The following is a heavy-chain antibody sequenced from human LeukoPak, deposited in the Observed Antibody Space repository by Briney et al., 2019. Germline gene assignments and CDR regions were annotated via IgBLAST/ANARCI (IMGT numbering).Heavy chain of an antibody. CDR1: GFTFDDYS. CDR3: AKALGSSWPYYFDY. CDR2: ISWNSGSI. J-gene: IGHJ4*02. Sequence: PGRSLRLSCAASGFTFDDYSMHWVRQAPGKGLEWVSGISWNSGSIGYADSVKGRFTISRDNAKNSLYLQMNSLRAEDTALYYCAKALGSSWPYYFDYWGQGTLVTVSS. D-gene: IGHD6-13*01. V-gene: IGHV3-9*01.